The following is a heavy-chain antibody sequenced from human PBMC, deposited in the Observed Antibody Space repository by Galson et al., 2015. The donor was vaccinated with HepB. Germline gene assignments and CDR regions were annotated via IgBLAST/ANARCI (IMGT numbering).Heavy chain of an antibody. CDR1: GFTFSSYW. CDR2: ISGSGGST. J-gene: IGHJ4*02. Sequence: SLRLSCAASGFTFSSYWMSWVRQAPGKGLEWVSAISGSGGSTYYADSVKGRFTISRDNPKNTLYLQMNSLRAEDTAVYYCAKVQGLLWFGEFPHWGQGTLVTVSS. V-gene: IGHV3-23*01. CDR3: AKVQGLLWFGEFPH. D-gene: IGHD3-10*01.